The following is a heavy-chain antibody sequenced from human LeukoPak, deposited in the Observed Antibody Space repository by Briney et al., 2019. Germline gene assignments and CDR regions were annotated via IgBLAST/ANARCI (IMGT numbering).Heavy chain of an antibody. CDR3: ARQGYCSGGSCRNWFDP. CDR2: ITPIFGTA. J-gene: IGHJ5*02. V-gene: IGHV1-69*13. Sequence: GASVKVSCKASGGTFSSYAISWVRQAPGQGLEWMGGITPIFGTANYAQKFQGRVTITADESTSTAYMELSSLRSEDTAVYYCARQGYCSGGSCRNWFDPWGQGTLVTVSS. CDR1: GGTFSSYA. D-gene: IGHD2-15*01.